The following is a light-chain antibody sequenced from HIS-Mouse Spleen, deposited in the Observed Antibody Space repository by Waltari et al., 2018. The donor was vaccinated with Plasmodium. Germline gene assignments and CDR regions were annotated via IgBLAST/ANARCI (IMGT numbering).Light chain of an antibody. Sequence: AIQMTQSPSSLSASVGDRVTITCRASQGIRNDLGWYQQKPGKAPKPLISAASSLQSGVPPRFSGSGSGTDFTLTISSLQPEDFATYYCLQDYNYPYTFGQGTKLEIK. J-gene: IGKJ2*01. CDR3: LQDYNYPYT. CDR2: AAS. CDR1: QGIRND. V-gene: IGKV1-6*01.